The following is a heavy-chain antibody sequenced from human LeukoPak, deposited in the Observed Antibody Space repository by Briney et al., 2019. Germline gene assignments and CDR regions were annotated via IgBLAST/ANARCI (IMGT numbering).Heavy chain of an antibody. Sequence: SVKVSCKASGGTFSSYAISWVRQAPGQGLEWMGRIIPILGIANYAQKFQGRVTITADKSTSTAYMELSSLRSEDTAVYYCAKTRHSSSWYVPPDYWGQGTLVTVSS. D-gene: IGHD6-13*01. CDR3: AKTRHSSSWYVPPDY. V-gene: IGHV1-69*04. CDR1: GGTFSSYA. J-gene: IGHJ4*02. CDR2: IIPILGIA.